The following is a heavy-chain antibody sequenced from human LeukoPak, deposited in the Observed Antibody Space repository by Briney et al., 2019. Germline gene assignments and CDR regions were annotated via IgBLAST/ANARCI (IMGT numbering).Heavy chain of an antibody. J-gene: IGHJ5*02. CDR2: IYTSGST. V-gene: IGHV4-4*07. CDR1: GYSITSAYY. Sequence: PSETLSLTCTVSGYSITSAYYWGWIRQPAGKGLEWIGRIYTSGSTNYNPSLKSRVTMSVDTSKNQFSLKLSSVTAADTAVYYCARENYGSGTGWFDPWGQGTLVTVSS. CDR3: ARENYGSGTGWFDP. D-gene: IGHD3-10*01.